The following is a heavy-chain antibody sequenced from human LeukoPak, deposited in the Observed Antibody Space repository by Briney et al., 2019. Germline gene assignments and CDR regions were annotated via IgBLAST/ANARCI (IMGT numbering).Heavy chain of an antibody. V-gene: IGHV4-34*01. D-gene: IGHD6-19*01. J-gene: IGHJ4*02. Sequence: PSETLSLTCAVYGGSFSGYYWSWIRQPPRKGLEWIGEINHSGSTNYNPSLKSRVTISVDTSKNQFSLKLSSVTAADTAVYYCARGSPIPSGYSSGWYSGWGQGTLVTVSS. CDR2: INHSGST. CDR1: GGSFSGYY. CDR3: ARGSPIPSGYSSGWYSG.